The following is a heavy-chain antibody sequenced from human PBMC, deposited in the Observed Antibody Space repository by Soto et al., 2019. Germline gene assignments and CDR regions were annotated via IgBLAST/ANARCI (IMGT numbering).Heavy chain of an antibody. V-gene: IGHV3-74*01. CDR2: INSDGSST. J-gene: IGHJ3*02. CDR1: GFTFSSYW. D-gene: IGHD5-12*01. Sequence: EVQLVGSGGGLVQPGGSLRLSCAASGFTFSSYWMHWVRQAPGKGLVWVSRINSDGSSTSYADSVKGRITISRDNAKNTLHLQMSTLRAEDTGVYYCARGLNRRLRFHDAFDIWGQGTMVTVSS. CDR3: ARGLNRRLRFHDAFDI.